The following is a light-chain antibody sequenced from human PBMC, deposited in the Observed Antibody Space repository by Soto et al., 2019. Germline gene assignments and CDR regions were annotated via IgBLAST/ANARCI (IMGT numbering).Light chain of an antibody. CDR2: DAS. J-gene: IGKJ1*01. CDR1: QRVSSSY. Sequence: DIVLTQSPGTLSLSPGERATLSCRASQRVSSSYLAWYQQKPGQAPRLLIYDASNRATGIPARFSGSGSGTDFTLTISSLEPEDFAVYYCQQRSNWPRTFGQGTKVDIK. CDR3: QQRSNWPRT. V-gene: IGKV3-11*01.